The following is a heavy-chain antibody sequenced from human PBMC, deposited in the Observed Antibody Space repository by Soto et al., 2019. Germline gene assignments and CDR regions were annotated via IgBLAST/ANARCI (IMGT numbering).Heavy chain of an antibody. V-gene: IGHV3-48*02. D-gene: IGHD3-22*01. CDR2: ISSSSSTI. J-gene: IGHJ4*02. Sequence: EVQLVESGGGLVQPGGSLRLSCAASGFTFSSYSMNWVRQAPGKGLEWVSYISSSSSTIYYADSVKGRFTISRDNAKNSLYLHMNSLRDEDTAVYYCARADYYDTSGYLALFDYWGQGTLVTVSS. CDR3: ARADYYDTSGYLALFDY. CDR1: GFTFSSYS.